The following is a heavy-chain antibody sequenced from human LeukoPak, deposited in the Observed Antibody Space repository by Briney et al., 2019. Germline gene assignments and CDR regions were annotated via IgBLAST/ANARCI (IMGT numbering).Heavy chain of an antibody. CDR3: AKDSGTYYKAFDY. J-gene: IGHJ4*02. Sequence: PGGSLRLSCAAFGFTFSSYAMTWVRQAPGKGLEWVSTISATGTSTYYADSVKGRLTISRDNSKNTLYLQMNSLRAEDTAVYSCAKDSGTYYKAFDYWGQGTLVTVSS. CDR2: ISATGTST. CDR1: GFTFSSYA. D-gene: IGHD1-26*01. V-gene: IGHV3-23*01.